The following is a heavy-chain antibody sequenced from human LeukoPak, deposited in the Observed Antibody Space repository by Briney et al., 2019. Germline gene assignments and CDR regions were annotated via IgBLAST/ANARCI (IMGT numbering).Heavy chain of an antibody. D-gene: IGHD6-13*01. CDR1: GFTFSSYW. Sequence: GGSLRLSCAASGFTFSSYWMYWVRQAPGKGLVWVSRIDTDGSSTSYADSGKGRFTISRDNAKNTLYLQMNRMRVEDTAVYYCARGSDTSSWYGAFDIWGRGTMVSVSS. CDR2: IDTDGSST. V-gene: IGHV3-74*01. J-gene: IGHJ3*02. CDR3: ARGSDTSSWYGAFDI.